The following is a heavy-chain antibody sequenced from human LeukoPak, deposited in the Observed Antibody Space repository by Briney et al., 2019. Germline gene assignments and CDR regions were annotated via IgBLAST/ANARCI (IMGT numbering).Heavy chain of an antibody. CDR2: IYYSGST. Sequence: SETLSLTCTVSGGSISSYYWSWIRQPPGKGLEWIGYIYYSGSTNYNPSLKSRVTISVDTSKNQFSLKLSSVTAADTAVYYCARLMYYYDSSGYSLDAFDIWGQGTMVTVSS. D-gene: IGHD3-22*01. J-gene: IGHJ3*02. CDR1: GGSISSYY. V-gene: IGHV4-59*08. CDR3: ARLMYYYDSSGYSLDAFDI.